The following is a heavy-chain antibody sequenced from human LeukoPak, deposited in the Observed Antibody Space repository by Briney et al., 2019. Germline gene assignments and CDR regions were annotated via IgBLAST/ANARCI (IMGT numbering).Heavy chain of an antibody. CDR3: ATDDQAHYSGYDPSPGY. V-gene: IGHV4-59*01. J-gene: IGHJ4*02. D-gene: IGHD5-12*01. Sequence: SETLSLTCTVSGGSISNYYWSWIRQPPGKGLEWIGYIYYSGSTKYNPSLKSRVTISVDTSKNQFSLRLSSVTAADTAMYYCATDDQAHYSGYDPSPGYWGQGTLVTVSS. CDR1: GGSISNYY. CDR2: IYYSGST.